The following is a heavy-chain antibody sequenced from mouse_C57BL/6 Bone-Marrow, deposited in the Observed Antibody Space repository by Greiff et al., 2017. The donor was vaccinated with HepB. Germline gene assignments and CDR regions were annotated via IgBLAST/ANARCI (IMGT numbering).Heavy chain of an antibody. D-gene: IGHD2-3*01. CDR3: ARDGYYWWYFDV. CDR2: ISDGGSYT. Sequence: LVESGGGLVKPGGSLKLSCAASGFTFSSYAMSWVRQTPEKRLEWVATISDGGSYTYYPDNVKGRFTISRDNAKNNLYLQMSHLKSEDTAMYYCARDGYYWWYFDVWGTGTTVTVSS. V-gene: IGHV5-4*01. J-gene: IGHJ1*03. CDR1: GFTFSSYA.